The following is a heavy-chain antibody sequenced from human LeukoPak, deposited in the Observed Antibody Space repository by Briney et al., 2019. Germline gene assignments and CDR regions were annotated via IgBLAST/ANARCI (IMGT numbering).Heavy chain of an antibody. CDR3: ARGWVPSDITLK. CDR1: GFTFSDYW. D-gene: IGHD3-22*01. Sequence: GGSLRLSCTASGFTFSDYWMHWVRQAPGKGLVWVSRLNSDGSDTNYADSVKGRFTISRDNARNTVYLQMNSLRAEDTAVYYCARGWVPSDITLKWGQGTMVTVSS. V-gene: IGHV3-74*01. J-gene: IGHJ3*01. CDR2: LNSDGSDT.